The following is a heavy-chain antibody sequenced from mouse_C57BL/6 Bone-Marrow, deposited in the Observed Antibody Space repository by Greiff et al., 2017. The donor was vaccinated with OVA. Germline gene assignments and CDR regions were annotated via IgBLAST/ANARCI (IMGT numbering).Heavy chain of an antibody. V-gene: IGHV1-26*01. J-gene: IGHJ2*01. CDR1: GYTFTDYY. Sequence: EVQLQQSGPELVKPGASVKISCKASGYTFTDYYMNWVKQSHGKSLEWIGDINPNNGGTSYKQKLTGKATLTVDKSSSTAYMELRSLTSEDSAVYYCARDYYDSPLDYWGHGTTLTVSS. CDR2: INPNNGGT. D-gene: IGHD1-1*01. CDR3: ARDYYDSPLDY.